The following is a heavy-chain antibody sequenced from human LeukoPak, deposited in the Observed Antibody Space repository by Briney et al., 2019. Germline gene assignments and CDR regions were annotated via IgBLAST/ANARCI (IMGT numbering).Heavy chain of an antibody. V-gene: IGHV4-34*01. CDR3: ARGRVRDPYYYYYMDV. Sequence: TSSETLSLTCAVYGGSFTDHYWTWLRQPPGKGLEWLGEINHSGSTNYNPSLKSRVTISVDTSKNQFSLKLSSVTAADTAVYYCARGRVRDPYYYYYMDVWGKGTTVTVSS. J-gene: IGHJ6*03. D-gene: IGHD2-2*01. CDR2: INHSGST. CDR1: GGSFTDHY.